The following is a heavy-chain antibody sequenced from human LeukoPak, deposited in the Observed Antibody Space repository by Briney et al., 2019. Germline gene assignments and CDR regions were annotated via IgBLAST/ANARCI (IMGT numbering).Heavy chain of an antibody. Sequence: ASVKVSCKASGYTFTSYAVNWVRQAPGQGLEWMGWINTNTGNTTYAQGFTGRFVFSLDTSVSTAYLQISSLKAEDTAVYYCARDAKFYYEIITGHPSYMDVWGKGTTVTVSS. J-gene: IGHJ6*03. CDR2: INTNTGNT. CDR1: GYTFTSYA. D-gene: IGHD3-9*01. V-gene: IGHV7-4-1*02. CDR3: ARDAKFYYEIITGHPSYMDV.